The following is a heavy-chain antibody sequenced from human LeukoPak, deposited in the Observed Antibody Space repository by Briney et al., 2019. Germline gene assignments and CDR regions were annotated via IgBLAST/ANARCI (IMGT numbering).Heavy chain of an antibody. J-gene: IGHJ4*02. D-gene: IGHD3-22*01. Sequence: SETLSLTCAVSGGSISSGGYSWSWIRQPPGKGLEWIGYIYHSGSTNYNPSLKSRVTISVDTSKNQFSLKLSSVTAADTAVYYCARHRHYYDSSAINYFDYWGQGTLVTVSS. CDR2: IYHSGST. CDR1: GGSISSGGYS. V-gene: IGHV4-30-2*01. CDR3: ARHRHYYDSSAINYFDY.